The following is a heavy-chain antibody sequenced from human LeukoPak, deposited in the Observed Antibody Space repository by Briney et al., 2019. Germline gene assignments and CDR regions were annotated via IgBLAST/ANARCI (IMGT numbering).Heavy chain of an antibody. Sequence: SETLSLTCTVSDGSISSSYSWGWIRQPPGKGLEWIGNIYYSGSTYYSSSLKSRVTISVDTSKNQFSLNLSSVTASDTAIYYCASTKLGYSSGWHWGQGTLVTVSS. CDR2: IYYSGST. CDR3: ASTKLGYSSGWH. J-gene: IGHJ4*02. D-gene: IGHD6-19*01. CDR1: DGSISSSYS. V-gene: IGHV4-39*01.